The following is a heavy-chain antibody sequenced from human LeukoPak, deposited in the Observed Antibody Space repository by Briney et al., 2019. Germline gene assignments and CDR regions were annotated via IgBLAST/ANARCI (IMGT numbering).Heavy chain of an antibody. CDR2: INYSGIT. Sequence: PSETLSLTCAVSVSDGSLSGSYWTWIRQTPGKGLEYIVDINYSGITNYDPSLKSRVTISVDTSTNQFSLRLTSVTAADTALYYCARQKPSTFRQHGRGRPFDSWGQGTLVTVSS. J-gene: IGHJ4*02. CDR3: ARQKPSTFRQHGRGRPFDS. CDR1: VSDGSLSGSY. V-gene: IGHV4-34*01. D-gene: IGHD3-16*01.